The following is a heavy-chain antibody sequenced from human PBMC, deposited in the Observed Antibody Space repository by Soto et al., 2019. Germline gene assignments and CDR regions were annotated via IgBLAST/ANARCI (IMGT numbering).Heavy chain of an antibody. J-gene: IGHJ4*02. CDR3: ARHRGPTSYFDY. CDR1: GGTVNTYY. V-gene: IGHV4-59*02. Sequence: SETLSLTCSVSGGTVNTYYWSWIRQPPGKELEWIGYIYSSGNTNYNPSLKSRVTISVDTPNNQFFLKLSSVTAADTAVYYCARHRGPTSYFDYWGQGNMVT. D-gene: IGHD3-10*01. CDR2: IYSSGNT.